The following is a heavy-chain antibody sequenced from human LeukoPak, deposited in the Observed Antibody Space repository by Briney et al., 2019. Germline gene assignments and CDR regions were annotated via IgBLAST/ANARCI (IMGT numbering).Heavy chain of an antibody. CDR3: ARGKWELALGFDY. CDR1: GGSIGSYY. CDR2: IYTSGGT. Sequence: SETLSLTCTVSGGSIGSYYWSWIRQPAGKGLEWIGRIYTSGGTVYNPSLKSRVTISVDTSKNQFSLKLSSVTAADTAVYYCARGKWELALGFDYWGQGTLVTVSS. V-gene: IGHV4-4*07. D-gene: IGHD1-26*01. J-gene: IGHJ4*02.